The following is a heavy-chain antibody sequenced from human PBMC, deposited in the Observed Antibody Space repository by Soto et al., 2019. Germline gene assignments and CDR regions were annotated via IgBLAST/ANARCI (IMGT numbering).Heavy chain of an antibody. CDR3: ARTRSGGDSNWFDP. CDR2: IIPIFGTA. D-gene: IGHD2-21*02. V-gene: IGHV1-69*06. J-gene: IGHJ5*02. CDR1: GGPFSSYA. Sequence: VKVSCKASGGPFSSYAINWVRQAPGQGLEWMGGIIPIFGTANYAQKFQGRVTITADKSTSTAYMELSSLRSEDTAVYYCARTRSGGDSNWFDPWGQRTLVTVSS.